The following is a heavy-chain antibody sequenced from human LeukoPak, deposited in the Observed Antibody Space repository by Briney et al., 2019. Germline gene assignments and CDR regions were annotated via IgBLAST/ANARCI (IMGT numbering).Heavy chain of an antibody. J-gene: IGHJ4*02. Sequence: GGSLRVPCAASRVSVTNNYTGSVRLAPRQGLQWVSVLYVGGATYYADSVKGRFTISRENSENTLYLQMKSLRAEDTAVYYCARGDGYNFFDYWGQGTLVTVSS. CDR2: LYVGGAT. CDR3: ARGDGYNFFDY. CDR1: RVSVTNNY. D-gene: IGHD5-24*01. V-gene: IGHV3-53*01.